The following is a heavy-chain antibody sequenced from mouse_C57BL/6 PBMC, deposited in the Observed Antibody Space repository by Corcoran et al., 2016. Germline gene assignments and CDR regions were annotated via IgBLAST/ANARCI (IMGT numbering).Heavy chain of an antibody. Sequence: EVQLQQSGPELVKPGASVKISCKASGYTFTDYYMNWVKQSHGKSLEWIGDINPNNGGTSYNQKFKGKATLTVDKSSSTAYMELRSLTSEDSAVYYCARFYDDYDDYWGQGTTLTVSS. V-gene: IGHV1-26*01. CDR1: GYTFTDYY. CDR3: ARFYDDYDDY. CDR2: INPNNGGT. D-gene: IGHD2-4*01. J-gene: IGHJ2*01.